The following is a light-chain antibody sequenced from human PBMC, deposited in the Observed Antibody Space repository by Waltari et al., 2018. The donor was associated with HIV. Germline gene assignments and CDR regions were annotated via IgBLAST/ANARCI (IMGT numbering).Light chain of an antibody. J-gene: IGLJ1*01. CDR2: SLD. Sequence: QSVLTQTPSASGTPGQRVIVSCSGSSSNIGSNTVNWYQQLPGAAPLLLIHSLDHRPSGVPDRFSGSKSGASASLAISGLQSEDEADYYCAAWDDSLNAYVFGGGTKVTVL. CDR1: SSNIGSNT. CDR3: AAWDDSLNAYV. V-gene: IGLV1-44*01.